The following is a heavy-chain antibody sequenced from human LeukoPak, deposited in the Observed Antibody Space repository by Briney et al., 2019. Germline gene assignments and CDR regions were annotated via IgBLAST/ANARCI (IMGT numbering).Heavy chain of an antibody. J-gene: IGHJ1*01. Sequence: PSETLSLTCTVSGASIDFESYYWSWVRQSAGKGLEWIGRIDHGGVTNYNPSLQSRVTISLDTSQKQLSLKLNSVTAADTAVYYCARGHDYYSEYFQHWGQGTLVSVSS. CDR3: ARGHDYYSEYFQH. V-gene: IGHV4-61*02. CDR2: IDHGGVT. CDR1: GASIDFESYY. D-gene: IGHD1-26*01.